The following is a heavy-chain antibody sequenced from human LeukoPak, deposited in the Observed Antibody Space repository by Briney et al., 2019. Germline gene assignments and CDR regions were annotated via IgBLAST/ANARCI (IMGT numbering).Heavy chain of an antibody. CDR1: GYTFTGYY. Sequence: GASVKVSCKASGYTFTGYYMHWVRQAPGQGLEWMGWINPNSGGTNYAQKFQGRVTMTRDTSISTAYMELSRLRSDDTAVYYCASIGELLSPMYYYYMDVWGKGTTVTISS. J-gene: IGHJ6*03. CDR3: ASIGELLSPMYYYYMDV. CDR2: INPNSGGT. V-gene: IGHV1-2*02. D-gene: IGHD3-10*01.